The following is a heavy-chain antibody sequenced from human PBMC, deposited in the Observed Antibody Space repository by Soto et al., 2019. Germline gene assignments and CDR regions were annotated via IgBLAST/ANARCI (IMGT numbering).Heavy chain of an antibody. V-gene: IGHV1-2*02. CDR3: ATAPVYNWNDDGVDY. D-gene: IGHD1-1*01. CDR1: GYTFTGYY. CDR2: INANSGGT. Sequence: QVQLVQSGAEVKKPGASVKVSCKASGYTFTGYYMHWVRQAPGQGPEWLGWINANSGGTNYAQKFQGRVTMTRDTSISTVYMELSSLRSEDTAVYYCATAPVYNWNDDGVDYWGQGTLVTVSS. J-gene: IGHJ4*02.